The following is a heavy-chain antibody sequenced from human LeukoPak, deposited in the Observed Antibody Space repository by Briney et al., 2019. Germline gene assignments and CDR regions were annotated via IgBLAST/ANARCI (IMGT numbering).Heavy chain of an antibody. CDR1: GFTFSSYS. J-gene: IGHJ5*02. D-gene: IGHD2-15*01. Sequence: PGGSLRLSCAASGFTFSSYSMNWVRQAPGKGLEWVSSISGSSSYIYYADSVKGRFTISRDNAKNSLYLQMNSLRAEDTAVYYCARGEEVVAATLIDPWGQGTLVTVSS. V-gene: IGHV3-21*01. CDR2: ISGSSSYI. CDR3: ARGEEVVAATLIDP.